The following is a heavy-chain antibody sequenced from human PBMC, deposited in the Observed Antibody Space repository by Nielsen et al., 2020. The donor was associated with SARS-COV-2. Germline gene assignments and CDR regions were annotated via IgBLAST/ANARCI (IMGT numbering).Heavy chain of an antibody. D-gene: IGHD3-10*01. CDR3: ARVPGFSGHMDV. V-gene: IGHV3-66*01. CDR2: IYSGGST. Sequence: GESLKISCAASGFTVSSNYMSWVRQAPGKGLEWVSVIYSGGSTYYADSVKGRFTISRDNAKNSLYLQMNSLRAEDTAVYYCARVPGFSGHMDVWGQGTTVTVSS. J-gene: IGHJ6*02. CDR1: GFTVSSNY.